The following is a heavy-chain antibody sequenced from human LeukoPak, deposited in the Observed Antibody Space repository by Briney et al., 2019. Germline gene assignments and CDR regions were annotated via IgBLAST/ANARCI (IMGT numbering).Heavy chain of an antibody. CDR2: INPNSGAT. J-gene: IGHJ4*02. D-gene: IGHD3-22*01. V-gene: IGHV1-2*06. Sequence: ASVKVSCKASGYTFTGYYMHWVRQAPGQGLEWMGRINPNSGATNFAQKFQGRVTMTRDTSISTAYMELSRLRSDDTAVDYCASSITMIVVVTPAPNFDYWGQGTLVTVSS. CDR3: ASSITMIVVVTPAPNFDY. CDR1: GYTFTGYY.